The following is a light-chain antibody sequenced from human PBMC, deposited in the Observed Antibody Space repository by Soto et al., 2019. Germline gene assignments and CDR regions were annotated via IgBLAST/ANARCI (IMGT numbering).Light chain of an antibody. J-gene: IGKJ1*01. V-gene: IGKV1-39*01. Sequence: DIQMTQSPSSLSASVGDRVTITCRASQSISNYLNWYQQKPGKAPKLLIYAASSMPSGVPSRFSGSGSETNLHLTIRSLQRDDSATYYCQQSFSPRLTVGQGTKVEV. CDR2: AAS. CDR1: QSISNY. CDR3: QQSFSPRLT.